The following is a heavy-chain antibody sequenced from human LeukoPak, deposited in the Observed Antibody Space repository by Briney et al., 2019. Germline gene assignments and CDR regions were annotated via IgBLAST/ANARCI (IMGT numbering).Heavy chain of an antibody. Sequence: WMSWVRQAPGKGLEWVANIKQDGSEKYYVDSVKGRFTISRDNAKNSLYLQMNSLRAEDTAVYYCARGHIYCSGGSCYIDYWGQGTLVTVSS. J-gene: IGHJ4*02. V-gene: IGHV3-7*01. CDR1: W. D-gene: IGHD2-15*01. CDR3: ARGHIYCSGGSCYIDY. CDR2: IKQDGSEK.